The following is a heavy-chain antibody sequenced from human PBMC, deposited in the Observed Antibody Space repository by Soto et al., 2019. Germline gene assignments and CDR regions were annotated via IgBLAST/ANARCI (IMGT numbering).Heavy chain of an antibody. CDR2: INPNTGGT. CDR1: GYTFTGYY. Sequence: ASVKVSCKASGYTFTGYYMYWVRQAPGQGLEWMGWINPNTGGTNYAQKFQGRVTMTRETSISIAYMELSRLRSDDTAVYYCARDNGFTRDGRFDYWGQGTLVT. CDR3: ARDNGFTRDGRFDY. D-gene: IGHD2-8*01. V-gene: IGHV1-2*02. J-gene: IGHJ4*02.